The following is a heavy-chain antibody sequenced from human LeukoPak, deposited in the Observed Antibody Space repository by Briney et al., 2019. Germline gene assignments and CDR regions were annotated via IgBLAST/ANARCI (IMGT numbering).Heavy chain of an antibody. CDR3: TTGRANDYGGGHLDY. V-gene: IGHV3-15*01. D-gene: IGHD4-23*01. J-gene: IGHJ4*02. CDR2: IRSKTDGGTT. Sequence: GGSLRLSCAASGFTFSSAWMSWVRQAPGKGLQWVGRIRSKTDGGTTDYAAPVKGRFTISRDDSKYTLYLQMNSLKTEDTAIYYCTTGRANDYGGGHLDYWGQGTLVTVSS. CDR1: GFTFSSAW.